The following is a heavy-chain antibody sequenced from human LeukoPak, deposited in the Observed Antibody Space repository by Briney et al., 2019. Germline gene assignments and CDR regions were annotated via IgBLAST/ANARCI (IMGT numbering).Heavy chain of an antibody. CDR1: GPSISRSNW. Sequence: PSETLSLTCAVSGPSISRSNWWGWARQPPGKGLGWIGEINHSGSTNYNPSLKSRVTISVDTHKKQFPLKLSSVTAEDTAVYYCAREGYDFWSGMIGYFDYWGQGTLVTVSS. V-gene: IGHV4-4*02. D-gene: IGHD3-3*01. CDR3: AREGYDFWSGMIGYFDY. J-gene: IGHJ4*02. CDR2: INHSGST.